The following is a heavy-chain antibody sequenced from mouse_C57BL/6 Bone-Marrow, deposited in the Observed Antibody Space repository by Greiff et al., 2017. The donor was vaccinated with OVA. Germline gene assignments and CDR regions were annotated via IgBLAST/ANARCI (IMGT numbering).Heavy chain of an antibody. Sequence: EVKLMESGPGLVKPSQSLSLTCSVTGYSITSGYYWNWIRQFPGNKLEWMGYISYDGSNNYNPSLKNRISITRDTSKNQFFLKLNSVTTEDTATYYCARAHYSNYDFDYWGQGTTLTVSS. D-gene: IGHD2-5*01. J-gene: IGHJ2*01. CDR2: ISYDGSN. V-gene: IGHV3-6*01. CDR3: ARAHYSNYDFDY. CDR1: GYSITSGYY.